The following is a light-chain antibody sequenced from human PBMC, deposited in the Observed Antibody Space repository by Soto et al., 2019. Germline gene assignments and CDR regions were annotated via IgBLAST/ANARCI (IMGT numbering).Light chain of an antibody. CDR1: QSVSSN. CDR3: QQYNKWPQT. CDR2: GAS. J-gene: IGKJ1*01. Sequence: EIVMTQSPPTLSVSPGETVTLSCRASQSVSSNLAWYQQKPGQAPRLLIYGASTRATGVPATFSGSGSGTEFSLTISGLQSEDFAVYYCQQYNKWPQTFGQGTKVDIK. V-gene: IGKV3-15*01.